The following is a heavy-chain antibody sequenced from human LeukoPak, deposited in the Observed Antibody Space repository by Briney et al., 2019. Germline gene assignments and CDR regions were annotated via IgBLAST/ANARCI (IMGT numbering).Heavy chain of an antibody. D-gene: IGHD3-3*01. CDR2: ISSSGSTI. Sequence: GGSLRLSCAASGFTFSDYYMSWIRQAPGKGLEWVSYISSSGSTIYYADSVKGRFTISRDNAKNSLHLQMNSLRAEDTAVYYCARVGEVRFFRAYLDVWGKGTTVTVSS. CDR3: ARVGEVRFFRAYLDV. CDR1: GFTFSDYY. J-gene: IGHJ6*03. V-gene: IGHV3-11*04.